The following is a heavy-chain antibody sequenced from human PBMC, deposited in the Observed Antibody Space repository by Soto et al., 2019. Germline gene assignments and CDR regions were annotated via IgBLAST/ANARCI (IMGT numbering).Heavy chain of an antibody. D-gene: IGHD2-2*01. V-gene: IGHV1-69*06. CDR3: ARDAVVVVPAATNRYYYYYYGMDV. J-gene: IGHJ6*02. CDR1: GGTFSSYA. Sequence: GASVKVSCKASGGTFSSYAISWVRQAPGQGLEWMGGIIPIFGTANYAQKFQGRVTITADKSTSTAYMELSSLRPEDTAVYYCARDAVVVVPAATNRYYYYYYGMDVWGQGTTVTVSS. CDR2: IIPIFGTA.